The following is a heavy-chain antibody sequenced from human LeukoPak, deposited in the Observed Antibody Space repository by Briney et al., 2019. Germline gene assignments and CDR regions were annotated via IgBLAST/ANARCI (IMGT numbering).Heavy chain of an antibody. CDR3: ARVSTNSRVGGYDPQWYFDL. CDR1: GYTFINYG. D-gene: IGHD5-12*01. Sequence: ASVKVSCKASGYTFINYGFTCVRQAPGQGRGCMGWISGFNGNTNSLQKFQGRDTMTTDTSTNTVYMELRSLSSDDTAVYYCARVSTNSRVGGYDPQWYFDLWGRGTLVTVSS. CDR2: ISGFNGNT. J-gene: IGHJ2*01. V-gene: IGHV1-18*04.